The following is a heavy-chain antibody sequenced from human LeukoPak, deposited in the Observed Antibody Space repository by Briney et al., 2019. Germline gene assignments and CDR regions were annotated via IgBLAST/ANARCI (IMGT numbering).Heavy chain of an antibody. CDR2: INHSGST. D-gene: IGHD5-24*01. J-gene: IGHJ4*02. V-gene: IGHV4-34*01. Sequence: PETLSLTCAVYGGSFSGYYWSWIRQPPGKGLEWIGEINHSGSTNYNPSLKSRVTISVDTSKNQFSLKLSSVTAADTAVYYCAVGRRWLQYSPFDYWGQGTLVTVSS. CDR3: AVGRRWLQYSPFDY. CDR1: GGSFSGYY.